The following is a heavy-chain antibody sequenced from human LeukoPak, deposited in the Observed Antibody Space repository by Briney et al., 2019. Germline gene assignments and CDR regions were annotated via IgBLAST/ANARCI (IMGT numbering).Heavy chain of an antibody. Sequence: SETLSLTCAVYGGSFSGYYWSWIRQPPGKGLEWIGEINHSGSTNYNPSLKSRVTISVDTSKNQFSLKLSSVTAAVTAVYYCARGHGVSEFFDYWGQGTLVTVSS. CDR1: GGSFSGYY. D-gene: IGHD4-17*01. CDR2: INHSGST. J-gene: IGHJ4*02. CDR3: ARGHGVSEFFDY. V-gene: IGHV4-34*01.